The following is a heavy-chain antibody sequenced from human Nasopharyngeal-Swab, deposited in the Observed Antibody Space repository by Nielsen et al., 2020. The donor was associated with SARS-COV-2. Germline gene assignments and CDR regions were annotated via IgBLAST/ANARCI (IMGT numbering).Heavy chain of an antibody. J-gene: IGHJ4*02. CDR3: ARAYRGITMIVGVFEYFDY. D-gene: IGHD3-22*01. Sequence: SARCPGKGLEWVGFIYYSGSTYYNPSLKSRVTISVDTSKNQFSLKLSSVTAADTAVYYCARAYRGITMIVGVFEYFDYWGQGTLVTVSS. CDR2: IYYSGST. V-gene: IGHV4-30-4*01.